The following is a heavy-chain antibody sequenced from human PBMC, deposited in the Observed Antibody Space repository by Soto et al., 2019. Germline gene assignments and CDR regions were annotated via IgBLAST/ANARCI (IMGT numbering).Heavy chain of an antibody. V-gene: IGHV4-39*01. D-gene: IGHD3-22*01. Sequence: KTSETLSLTCTVSGGSISSSSYYWGWIRQPPGKGLEWIGSIYYSGSTYYNPSLKSRVTISVDTSKNQFSLKLSSVTAADTAVYYCARQSSRGSKGTFDPWRQGTLVTVSS. CDR2: IYYSGST. CDR1: GGSISSSSYY. CDR3: ARQSSRGSKGTFDP. J-gene: IGHJ5*02.